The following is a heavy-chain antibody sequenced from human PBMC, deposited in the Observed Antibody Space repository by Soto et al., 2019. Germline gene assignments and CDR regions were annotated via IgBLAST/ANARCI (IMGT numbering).Heavy chain of an antibody. CDR3: AKRPLRDTTFDY. Sequence: EVQLLESGGGLVQPGGSRRLSCAASGFTFSNYAMNWVRQAPGKGLEWVSGISASGGSTNYADSVKGRFTISRDNSKNTLYLQMNSLRAEDTAVYYCAKRPLRDTTFDYWGQGTLVTVSS. V-gene: IGHV3-23*01. CDR2: ISASGGST. J-gene: IGHJ4*02. CDR1: GFTFSNYA. D-gene: IGHD1-26*01.